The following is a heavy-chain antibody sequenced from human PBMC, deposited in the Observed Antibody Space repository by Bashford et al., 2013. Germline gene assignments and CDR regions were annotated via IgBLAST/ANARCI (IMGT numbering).Heavy chain of an antibody. J-gene: IGHJ4*02. V-gene: IGHV4-34*01. CDR1: GESFSGYY. CDR2: ITHSGGT. D-gene: IGHD6-19*01. Sequence: SETLSLTCAVYGESFSGYYWNWIRVPPGKGPEWIGEITHSGGTNYNPSLKSRVTISVDSSKNQFSLKLTSVTAADTAVYYCARDENASGWYDYWGQGTLVTVSS. CDR3: ARDENASGWYDY.